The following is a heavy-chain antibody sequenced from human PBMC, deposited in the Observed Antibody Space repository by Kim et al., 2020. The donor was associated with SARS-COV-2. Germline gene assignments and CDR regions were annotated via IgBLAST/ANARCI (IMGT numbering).Heavy chain of an antibody. CDR1: GLSVSIYA. V-gene: IGHV3-23*01. D-gene: IGHD2-21*01. CDR2: ISGSGAST. CDR3: TYSGNKFFDF. J-gene: IGHJ4*02. Sequence: GGSLRLSCAASGLSVSIYAMSWVRQVPGKGLEWVSSISGSGASTYHADPVKGRFTISRDNSKNTLYLQMNSLRVEDTAVYYCTYSGNKFFDFWGQGTLVTVSS.